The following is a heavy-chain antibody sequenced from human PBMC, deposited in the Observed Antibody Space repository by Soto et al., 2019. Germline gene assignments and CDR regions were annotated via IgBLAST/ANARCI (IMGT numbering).Heavy chain of an antibody. CDR3: ARKGVAFAY. V-gene: IGHV3-48*02. Sequence: GGSLRLACAASGFTFSRDSMNWVRQAPGKGLEWISYISTTSSSIYYADSVKGRFTISRDNAKNSLFLQMNSLRDEDTAVYYCARKGVAFAYWGQGALVTVSS. J-gene: IGHJ4*02. CDR1: GFTFSRDS. D-gene: IGHD3-3*01. CDR2: ISTTSSSI.